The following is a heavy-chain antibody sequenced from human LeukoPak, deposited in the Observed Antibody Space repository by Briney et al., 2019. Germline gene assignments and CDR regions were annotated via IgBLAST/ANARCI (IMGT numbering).Heavy chain of an antibody. CDR1: GYTFTSYD. CDR2: MNPNSGNT. D-gene: IGHD2-2*01. V-gene: IGHV1-8*03. CDR3: ASVNRYCSSTSCYRKVWFDP. J-gene: IGHJ5*02. Sequence: GASVKVSCKASGYTFTSYDINWVRQATGQGLEWMGWMNPNSGNTGYAQKFQGRVTITRNTSISTAYMELSSLRSEDTAVYYCASVNRYCSSTSCYRKVWFDPWGQGTLVTVSS.